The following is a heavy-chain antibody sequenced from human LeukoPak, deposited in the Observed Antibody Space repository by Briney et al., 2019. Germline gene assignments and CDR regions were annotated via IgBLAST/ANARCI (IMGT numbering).Heavy chain of an antibody. CDR3: ARHGDYAFDY. D-gene: IGHD4-17*01. Sequence: GGSLRLSCAASGFTFSRHRMGWVRQAPGKGLEWVANIKEDGGMKYHVDSVRGRFTISRDNAKDSLNLQLSSLRVEDTAVYYCARHGDYAFDYWGQGILVTVSS. CDR2: IKEDGGMK. CDR1: GFTFSRHR. J-gene: IGHJ4*02. V-gene: IGHV3-7*05.